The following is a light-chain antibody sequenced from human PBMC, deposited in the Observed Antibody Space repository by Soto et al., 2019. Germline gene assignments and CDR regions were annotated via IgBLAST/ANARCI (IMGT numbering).Light chain of an antibody. J-gene: IGLJ3*02. V-gene: IGLV4-69*01. CDR3: QTWGSGIRV. CDR2: VNGDGSH. CDR1: SGHTTYV. Sequence: QLVLTQSPSASASLGASVKITCTLSSGHTTYVVAWLQQQPDKAPRYLMKVNGDGSHTRGDGIPDRFSGSSSGAERYLTISSLQSEDEAVYYCQTWGSGIRVFGGGTKVTVL.